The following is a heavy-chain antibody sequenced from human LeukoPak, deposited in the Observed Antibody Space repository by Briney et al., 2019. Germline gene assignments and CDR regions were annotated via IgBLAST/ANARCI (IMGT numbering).Heavy chain of an antibody. D-gene: IGHD6-13*01. Sequence: ASVKVSCKASGYTFSDHYIHWVRQAPGQGLEWRGWVKPRSGGAAYEQKFQGRITMTRDTSISTAVMELRSLSSDDAAVYFCARDSPQSSSWLDFWGQGTLVIVSS. CDR1: GYTFSDHY. CDR3: ARDSPQSSSWLDF. CDR2: VKPRSGGA. J-gene: IGHJ4*02. V-gene: IGHV1-2*02.